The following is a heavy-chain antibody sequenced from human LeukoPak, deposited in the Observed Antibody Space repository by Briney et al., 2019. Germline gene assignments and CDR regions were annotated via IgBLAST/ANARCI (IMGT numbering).Heavy chain of an antibody. CDR2: IYYSGST. J-gene: IGHJ5*02. D-gene: IGHD6-19*01. Sequence: SETLSLTCTVSGGSISSYYWSWIRQPPGKGLEWIGYIYYSGSTNYNPSLKSRVTISVDTSKNQFSLKLSSVTAADTAVYYCARTLYSSGWYWFDPWGQGTLVTVSS. V-gene: IGHV4-59*01. CDR1: GGSISSYY. CDR3: ARTLYSSGWYWFDP.